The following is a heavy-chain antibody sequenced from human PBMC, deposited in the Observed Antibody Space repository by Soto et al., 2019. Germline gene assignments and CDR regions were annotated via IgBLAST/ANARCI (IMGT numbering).Heavy chain of an antibody. V-gene: IGHV3-23*01. D-gene: IGHD4-17*01. CDR1: GFTFSSYA. CDR2: ISGSGGST. J-gene: IGHJ4*02. CDR3: AKGVANGDYRRYHFDY. Sequence: EVQLLESGGGLVQPGGSLRLSCAASGFTFSSYAMSWVRQAPGKGLEWVSAISGSGGSTYYADSVKGRFTISRDNSKNTLYLQMNSLRAEDTAVYYCAKGVANGDYRRYHFDYWGQGTLVTVSS.